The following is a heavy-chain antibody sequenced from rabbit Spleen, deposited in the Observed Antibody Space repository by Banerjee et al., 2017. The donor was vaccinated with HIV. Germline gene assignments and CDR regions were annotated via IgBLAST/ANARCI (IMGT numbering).Heavy chain of an antibody. CDR3: ARDTGSSFSTYGMDL. CDR2: IYAGSSGTT. CDR1: GLDFSSSYW. V-gene: IGHV1S45*01. Sequence: QQQLEESGGGLVKPGGTLTLTCTASGLDFSSSYWICWVRQAPGKGLEWIACIYAGSSGTTYYASGAKGRFTISKTSSTTVTLQMTSLTAADTATYFCARDTGSSFSTYGMDLWGQGTLVTVS. D-gene: IGHD8-1*01. J-gene: IGHJ6*01.